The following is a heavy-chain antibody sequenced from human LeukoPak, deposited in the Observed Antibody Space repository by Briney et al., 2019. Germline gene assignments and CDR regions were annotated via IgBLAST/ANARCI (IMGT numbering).Heavy chain of an antibody. Sequence: GGSLRLSCAASGFTFDDYAMHWVRQAPGKVLEWVSGISWNSGSIGYADSVKGRFTISRDNAKNSLYLQMNSLRAEDTALYYCARENDRPPTSYYMDVWGKGTTVTVSS. CDR3: ARENDRPPTSYYMDV. CDR1: GFTFDDYA. V-gene: IGHV3-9*01. D-gene: IGHD3-9*01. J-gene: IGHJ6*03. CDR2: ISWNSGSI.